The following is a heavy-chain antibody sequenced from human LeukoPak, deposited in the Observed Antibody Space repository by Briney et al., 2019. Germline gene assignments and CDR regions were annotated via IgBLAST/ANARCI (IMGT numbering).Heavy chain of an antibody. D-gene: IGHD4-17*01. J-gene: IGHJ5*02. V-gene: IGHV4-34*01. CDR2: INHSGST. CDR1: GGSFSGYY. Sequence: SETLSLTCAVYGGSFSGYYWSWIRQPPGKGLEWIGEINHSGSTNYNPSLKSRVTISVDTSKNQFSLKLSSVTAADTAVYYCARPSPYGARSRWFDPWGQGTLVTVSS. CDR3: ARPSPYGARSRWFDP.